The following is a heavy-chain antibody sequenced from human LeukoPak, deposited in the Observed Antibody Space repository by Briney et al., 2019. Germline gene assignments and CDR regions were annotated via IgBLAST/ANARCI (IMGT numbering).Heavy chain of an antibody. Sequence: ASVKASCKASGYTFTGYYMHWVRQAPGQGLEWMGWINPNSGGTNYAQKFQGRVTMTRDTSISTAYMELSRLRSDDTAVYYCAREGGPTGGAQDYWGQGTLVTVSS. CDR2: INPNSGGT. CDR3: AREGGPTGGAQDY. D-gene: IGHD1-1*01. J-gene: IGHJ4*02. CDR1: GYTFTGYY. V-gene: IGHV1-2*02.